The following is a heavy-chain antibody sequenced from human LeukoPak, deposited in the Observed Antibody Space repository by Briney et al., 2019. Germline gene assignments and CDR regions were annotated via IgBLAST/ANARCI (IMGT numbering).Heavy chain of an antibody. Sequence: SVKVSCKASGGTFSSYATSWVRQAPGQGLEWMGRIIPILGIANYAQKFQGRVTITADKSTSTAYMELSSLRSEDTAVYYCARSTEDMAAHDCWGQGTLVTVSS. CDR1: GGTFSSYA. V-gene: IGHV1-69*04. J-gene: IGHJ4*02. CDR3: ARSTEDMAAHDC. CDR2: IIPILGIA. D-gene: IGHD6-6*01.